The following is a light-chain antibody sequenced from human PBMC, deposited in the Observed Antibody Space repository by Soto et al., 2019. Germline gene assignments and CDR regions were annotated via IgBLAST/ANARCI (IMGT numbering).Light chain of an antibody. Sequence: EIVLTQSPGTLSLSPGERATLSCRASQSVSANYLAWYQQKPGQAPRLLIYSASTRATGIPDRFSGSGSGTDFNLSISRLEPEDFAGYYCQQYGSSLFTFGPGTKVDIK. CDR1: QSVSANY. V-gene: IGKV3-20*01. CDR2: SAS. J-gene: IGKJ3*01. CDR3: QQYGSSLFT.